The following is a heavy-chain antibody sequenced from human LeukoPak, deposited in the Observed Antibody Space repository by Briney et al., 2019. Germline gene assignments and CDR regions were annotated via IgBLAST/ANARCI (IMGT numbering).Heavy chain of an antibody. Sequence: GESLKISCKGSGYSFTSYWIGWVRQMPGKGLEWMGIIYRGDSDTTYSPSFQGQVTISTDKSISTAYLQWSSLKATHTVIYYCPRHRKSIAVVSASMARYYYYYMDVWGRGTTVTVSS. CDR2: IYRGDSDT. CDR1: GYSFTSYW. D-gene: IGHD2-2*01. CDR3: PRHRKSIAVVSASMARYYYYYMDV. V-gene: IGHV5-51*01. J-gene: IGHJ6*03.